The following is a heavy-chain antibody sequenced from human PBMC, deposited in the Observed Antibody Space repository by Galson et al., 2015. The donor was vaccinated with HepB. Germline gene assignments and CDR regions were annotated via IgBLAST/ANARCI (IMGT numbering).Heavy chain of an antibody. CDR3: SWSSTGVRHWFDP. CDR1: GGSFSGYY. CDR2: INHSGST. Sequence: LSLTCAVYGGSFSGYYWSWIRQPPGKGLEWIGEINHSGSTNYNPSLKSRVTISVDTSKNQFSLKLSSVTAADTAVYYCSWSSTGVRHWFDPWGQGTLVTVSS. V-gene: IGHV4-34*01. J-gene: IGHJ5*02. D-gene: IGHD2-2*01.